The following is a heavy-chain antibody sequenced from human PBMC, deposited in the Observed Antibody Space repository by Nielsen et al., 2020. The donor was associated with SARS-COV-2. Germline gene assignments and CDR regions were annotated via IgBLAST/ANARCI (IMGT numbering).Heavy chain of an antibody. D-gene: IGHD3-10*01. Sequence: WIRQPPGKGLEWVSSISSDGNYFSYADSVKGRFTISRDNAKNSLFLQMHSLRAEDTAVYYCARGGHDYYGSGSYYSTGWFDPWGQGTLVTVSS. V-gene: IGHV3-21*01. CDR3: ARGGHDYYGSGSYYSTGWFDP. J-gene: IGHJ5*02. CDR2: ISSDGNYF.